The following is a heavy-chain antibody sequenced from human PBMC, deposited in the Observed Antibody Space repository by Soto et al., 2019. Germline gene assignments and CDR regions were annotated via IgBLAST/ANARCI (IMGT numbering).Heavy chain of an antibody. J-gene: IGHJ6*02. D-gene: IGHD3-10*01. V-gene: IGHV3-23*01. CDR2: ISAGRGST. CDR1: GFTFSSYA. Sequence: GGSLRLSCAASGFTFSSYAMSWVRQSPGMGLEWVSAISAGRGSTYYADSVKGRFTISRDNSKNTVHLQMNSLRVEDTAVYYCAKRLWSDYGLDVWGQGTTVTVSS. CDR3: AKRLWSDYGLDV.